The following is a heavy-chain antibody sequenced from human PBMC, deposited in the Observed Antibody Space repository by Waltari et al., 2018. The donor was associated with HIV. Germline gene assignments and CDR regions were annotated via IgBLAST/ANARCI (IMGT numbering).Heavy chain of an antibody. V-gene: IGHV1-2*02. D-gene: IGHD1-26*01. CDR3: ARDPRGSWGAFDI. CDR1: GYTFTGYY. J-gene: IGHJ3*02. CDR2: INPNSGGT. Sequence: QVQLVQSGAEVKKPGASVKVSCKASGYTFTGYYMHWGRQAAGQGLEWMGRINPNSGGTNYAQKFQGRANMTRDPSISTAYMELNSLRSDDTAVYYCARDPRGSWGAFDIWGQGTMVTVSS.